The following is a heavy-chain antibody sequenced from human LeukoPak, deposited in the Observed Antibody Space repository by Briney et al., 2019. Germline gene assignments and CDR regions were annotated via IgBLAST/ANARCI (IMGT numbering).Heavy chain of an antibody. CDR1: GGPISSYY. CDR2: IHYSGIT. J-gene: IGHJ3*02. CDR3: ARHKSGYGAEHAFDI. Sequence: SETLSLTCTVSGGPISSYYWSWIRQPPGKGLEYIGYIHYSGITNYNPSLKSRVTVSVDTSNKQFSLKLSSVTAADTALYYCARHKSGYGAEHAFDIWGQGTMVTVSS. D-gene: IGHD5-12*01. V-gene: IGHV4-59*08.